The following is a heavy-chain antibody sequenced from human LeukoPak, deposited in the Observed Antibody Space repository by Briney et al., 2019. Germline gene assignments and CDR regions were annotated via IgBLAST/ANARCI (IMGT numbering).Heavy chain of an antibody. D-gene: IGHD2-2*01. CDR1: GFTFSSYA. CDR3: ARGTSWMSPHYYMDV. V-gene: IGHV3-23*01. CDR2: IGSSGSI. J-gene: IGHJ6*03. Sequence: PGRSLRLSCGTSGFTFSSYAMTWVRQPPGKGLEWISAIGSSGSIYYADSVKGRFTISRDNSKNTLYLLMNSLTAGDTALYYCARGTSWMSPHYYMDVWGTGTTVTVSS.